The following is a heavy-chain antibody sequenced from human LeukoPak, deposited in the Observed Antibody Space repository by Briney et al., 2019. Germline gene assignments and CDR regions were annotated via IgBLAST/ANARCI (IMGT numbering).Heavy chain of an antibody. CDR2: ITTSIDII. D-gene: IGHD3-16*01. V-gene: IGHV3-48*02. Sequence: GGSLRLSCAASGFTLSSYNMNWVRQAPGKGLEWISYITTSIDIISYADSVKGRFTISRDNAKNSLYLQMDSLRDEDTAVYYCVRDHDYYFGYWSQGILVTVSA. CDR1: GFTLSSYN. J-gene: IGHJ4*02. CDR3: VRDHDYYFGY.